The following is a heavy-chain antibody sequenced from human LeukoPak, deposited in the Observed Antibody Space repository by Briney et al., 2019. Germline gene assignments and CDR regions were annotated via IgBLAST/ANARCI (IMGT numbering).Heavy chain of an antibody. V-gene: IGHV3-74*01. D-gene: IGHD3-10*01. Sequence: GGSLRLSCAASGFTLSRYWMHWVRQVPGKGLVWVSRIEPDGSRITYADSLKGRFTMSRDNAKNTLYLQMNSLRAEDTAVYYCAGVTSPFDYWGQGTLVTVSS. CDR2: IEPDGSRI. CDR1: GFTLSRYW. J-gene: IGHJ4*02. CDR3: AGVTSPFDY.